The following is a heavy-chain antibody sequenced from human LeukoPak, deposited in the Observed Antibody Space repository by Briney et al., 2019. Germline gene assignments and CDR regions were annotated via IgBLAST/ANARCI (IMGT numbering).Heavy chain of an antibody. V-gene: IGHV3-21*01. Sequence: TGGSLRLSCAASGFTFSSHTMNWVRQAPGKGLEWVSSISSTSTSIYHADSVKGRFTISRDNTKNSLYLQMNSLRAEDTAVYYCARGFRAFDFWAQGTVVTVPS. CDR2: ISSTSTSI. CDR1: GFTFSSHT. J-gene: IGHJ3*01. CDR3: ARGFRAFDF.